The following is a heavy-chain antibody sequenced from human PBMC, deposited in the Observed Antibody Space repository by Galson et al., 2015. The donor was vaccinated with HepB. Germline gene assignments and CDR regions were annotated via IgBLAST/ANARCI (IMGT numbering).Heavy chain of an antibody. Sequence: PALVKPTQTLTLTCSVSGFSLSTTGMRVSWIRQPPGKALEWLARIDWDGDKYYSTSLKTRLTISKDTSKNQVALTMTNMDPVDTATYYCARSHRDQGPPTGWFGPWGQGILVTVSS. J-gene: IGHJ5*02. CDR2: IDWDGDK. V-gene: IGHV2-70*04. CDR1: GFSLSTTGMR. CDR3: ARSHRDQGPPTGWFGP. D-gene: IGHD2-2*01.